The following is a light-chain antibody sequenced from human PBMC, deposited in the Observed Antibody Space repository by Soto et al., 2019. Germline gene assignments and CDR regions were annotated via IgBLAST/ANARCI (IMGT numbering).Light chain of an antibody. CDR1: QAISNN. J-gene: IGKJ2*01. Sequence: EIVMTQSPATLSVSPGEGATFSCRASQAISNNLAWYQQKPGQPPRLLIHGASTRATGLPARFSGSGSGTEFTLPISSLQSEDFAVYYCQDYNNWPPIFGQGTKLEIK. V-gene: IGKV3-15*01. CDR3: QDYNNWPPI. CDR2: GAS.